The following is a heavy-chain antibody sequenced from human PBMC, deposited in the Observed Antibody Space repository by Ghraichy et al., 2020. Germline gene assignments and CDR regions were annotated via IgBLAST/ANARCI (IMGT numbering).Heavy chain of an antibody. D-gene: IGHD3-10*01. J-gene: IGHJ4*02. CDR2: IYSGGSA. CDR3: ARSGIYGSTLYFDY. CDR1: GFTVSSNY. V-gene: IGHV3-53*01. Sequence: GGSLRLSCAASGFTVSSNYMSWVRQAPAKGLEWVSVIYSGGSAYYADSVKGRFTISRDNAKNTLYLQMNSLRAEDTAVYYCARSGIYGSTLYFDYWGQGTLVTVSS.